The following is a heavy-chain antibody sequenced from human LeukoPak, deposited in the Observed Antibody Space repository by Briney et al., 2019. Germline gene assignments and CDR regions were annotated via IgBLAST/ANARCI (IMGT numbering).Heavy chain of an antibody. CDR3: ALSVDTAMVSWYFDL. V-gene: IGHV1-69*13. CDR1: GGTFSSYA. CDR2: IIPIFGTA. D-gene: IGHD5-18*01. J-gene: IGHJ2*01. Sequence: GASVKVSCKASGGTFSSYAISWVRQAPGQGLEWMGGIIPIFGTANYAQKFQGRVTITADESTSTAYMELSSLRSEDTAVYYCALSVDTAMVSWYFDLWGRGTLVTVSS.